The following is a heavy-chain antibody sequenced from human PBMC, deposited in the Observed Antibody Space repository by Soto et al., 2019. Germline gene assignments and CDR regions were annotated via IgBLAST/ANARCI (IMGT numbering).Heavy chain of an antibody. CDR1: GFTFSSYA. D-gene: IGHD3-10*01. V-gene: IGHV3-23*01. J-gene: IGHJ4*02. CDR2: ISGSGGST. CDR3: ARSGGTLLSFGFDY. Sequence: EVQLLESGGGLVQPGGSLRLSCAASGFTFSSYAMRRVRQAPEKGLEWVSAISGSGGSTYYADSVKGRFTISRDNSKNTLYLQTNSLRAEDTAVYYCARSGGTLLSFGFDYWGQGTLVTVSS.